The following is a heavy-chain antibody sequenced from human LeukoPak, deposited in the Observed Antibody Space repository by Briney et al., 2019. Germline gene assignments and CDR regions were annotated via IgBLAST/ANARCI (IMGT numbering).Heavy chain of an antibody. CDR1: GFTFSSYA. CDR3: ARDPGSIAAH. D-gene: IGHD6-6*01. V-gene: IGHV3-21*01. CDR2: ISSSSSYI. J-gene: IGHJ4*02. Sequence: KPGRSLRLSCAASGFTFSSYAMHWVRQAPDKGLEWVSSISSSSSYIYYADSVKGRFTISRDNAKNSLYPQMNSLRAEDTAVYYCARDPGSIAAHWGQGTLVTVSS.